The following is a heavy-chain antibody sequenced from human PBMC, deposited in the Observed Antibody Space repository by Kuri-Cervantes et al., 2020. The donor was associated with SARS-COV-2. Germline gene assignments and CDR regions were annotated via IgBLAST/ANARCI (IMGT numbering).Heavy chain of an antibody. D-gene: IGHD5-24*01. CDR3: ATRKGRDGYNGPWDY. CDR1: GYSFSDYW. J-gene: IGHJ4*02. V-gene: IGHV5-51*01. Sequence: KVSCKASGYSFSDYWVGWVRQMPGKGLEWMGIIYPGDSDVRYSPSFQGQVTVSADKSISTAYLQWSSLKASDTAMYYCATRKGRDGYNGPWDYWGQGTLVTVSS. CDR2: IYPGDSDV.